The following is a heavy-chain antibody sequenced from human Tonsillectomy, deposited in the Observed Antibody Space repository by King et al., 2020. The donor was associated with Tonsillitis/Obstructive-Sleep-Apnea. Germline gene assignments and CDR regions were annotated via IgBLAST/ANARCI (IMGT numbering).Heavy chain of an antibody. CDR1: GFSLSNARMG. Sequence: TLKESGTFLVKTTETLTLTCTVSGFSLSNARMGVCWMRQPPGKALEWRAHIFSNYEKYYRTSLKSRFTISKDTSKSQVVLTMTNMDPVDTATYYCARIGGAARPYWGQGTLVTVSS. CDR2: IFSNYEK. CDR3: ARIGGAARPY. D-gene: IGHD6-6*01. J-gene: IGHJ4*02. V-gene: IGHV2-26*01.